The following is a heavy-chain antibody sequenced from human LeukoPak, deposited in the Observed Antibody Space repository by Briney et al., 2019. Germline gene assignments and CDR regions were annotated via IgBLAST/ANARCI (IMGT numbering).Heavy chain of an antibody. J-gene: IGHJ4*02. CDR3: AKDRVALLWFGELLNY. Sequence: DPGRSLRLSCAASGFTFSSYGMHWVRQAPGKGLEWVAVISYDGSNKYYADSVKGRFTISRDNSKNTLYLQMNSLRAEDTAVYYCAKDRVALLWFGELLNYWGQGTLVTVSS. D-gene: IGHD3-10*01. CDR1: GFTFSSYG. V-gene: IGHV3-30*18. CDR2: ISYDGSNK.